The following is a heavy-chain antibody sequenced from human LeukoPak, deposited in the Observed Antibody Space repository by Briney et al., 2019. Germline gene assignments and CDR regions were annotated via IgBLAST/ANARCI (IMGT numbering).Heavy chain of an antibody. CDR1: GGSISSYY. Sequence: SETLSLTCTVSGGSISSYYWSWIRQPAGKGLEWIGRIYTSGSTNYNPSLKSRVTMSVDTSKNQFSLKLSSVTAADTAVYYCARDVPYIGSGYYYVAYYYYMDVWGKGTTVTISS. V-gene: IGHV4-4*07. CDR3: ARDVPYIGSGYYYVAYYYYMDV. D-gene: IGHD3-22*01. CDR2: IYTSGST. J-gene: IGHJ6*03.